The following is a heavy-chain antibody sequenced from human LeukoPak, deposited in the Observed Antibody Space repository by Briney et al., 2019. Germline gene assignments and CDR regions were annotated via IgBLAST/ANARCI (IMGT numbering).Heavy chain of an antibody. CDR3: ARIWVCSGGNCSGSNWFDP. J-gene: IGHJ5*02. CDR2: INYSGNT. D-gene: IGHD2-15*01. V-gene: IGHV4-39*07. CDR1: GGSISSSNSY. Sequence: PSETLSLTCTVSGGSISSSNSYWVWIRQPPGKGPQWLGSINYSGNTYYQASLRSRVTMSVDTSKSQFSLKLTSVNDADTAIYYCARIWVCSGGNCSGSNWFDPWGQGTLVTVSS.